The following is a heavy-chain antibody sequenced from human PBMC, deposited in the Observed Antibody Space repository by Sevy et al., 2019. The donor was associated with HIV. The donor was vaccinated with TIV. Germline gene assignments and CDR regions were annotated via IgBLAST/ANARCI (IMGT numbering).Heavy chain of an antibody. D-gene: IGHD5-18*01. J-gene: IGHJ4*02. CDR2: ISWNSGSI. CDR3: AKDSSRYSYGYFFDY. CDR1: GFTFDDYA. V-gene: IGHV3-9*01. Sequence: GGSLRLSCAASGFTFDDYAMHWVRQAPGKGLEWVSGISWNSGSIGYADSVKGRFTISRDNAKNSLYLQMNSLRAEDTALYYCAKDSSRYSYGYFFDYWGQGTLVTVSS.